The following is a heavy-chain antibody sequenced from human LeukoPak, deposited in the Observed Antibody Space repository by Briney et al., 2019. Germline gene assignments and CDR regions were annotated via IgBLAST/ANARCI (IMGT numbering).Heavy chain of an antibody. Sequence: SGPTLVNPTQTLTLTCTFSGFSLSTSGEAVGWIRQPPGKALEWLALTYWNAEKHCSPSLKSRLTITKDTSKNQVVLTMTNMDPVDTATYYCAHSEVGFYSSSWLDAFDIWGQGTMVTVSS. CDR3: AHSEVGFYSSSWLDAFDI. J-gene: IGHJ3*02. D-gene: IGHD6-13*01. V-gene: IGHV2-5*01. CDR1: GFSLSTSGEA. CDR2: TYWNAEK.